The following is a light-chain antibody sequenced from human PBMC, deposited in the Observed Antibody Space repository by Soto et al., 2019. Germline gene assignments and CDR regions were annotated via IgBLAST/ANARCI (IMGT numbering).Light chain of an antibody. CDR3: QQYGSSPKLT. CDR1: QTISSNF. J-gene: IGKJ4*01. Sequence: EIVLTQSPGTLSLSPGETATLSCRASQTISSNFLAWYQHKPGQAPRLLIYTVSTRATGIPDRFSGSGSGTDFTLTISRLEAEDFAVYYCQQYGSSPKLTFGGGTKVEIK. CDR2: TVS. V-gene: IGKV3-20*01.